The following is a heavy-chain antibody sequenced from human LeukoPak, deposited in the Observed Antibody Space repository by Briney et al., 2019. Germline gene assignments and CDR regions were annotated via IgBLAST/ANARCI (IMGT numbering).Heavy chain of an antibody. CDR3: ARVSGGNSDWFDP. D-gene: IGHD4-23*01. Sequence: SETLSLTCTVSGGSISSYYWSRIRQPPGKGLEWIGYVYYSGSTNYNPSLKSRVTISVDTSKNQFSLKLSSVTAADTAVYYCARVSGGNSDWFDPWGQGTLVTVSS. CDR1: GGSISSYY. J-gene: IGHJ5*02. V-gene: IGHV4-59*01. CDR2: VYYSGST.